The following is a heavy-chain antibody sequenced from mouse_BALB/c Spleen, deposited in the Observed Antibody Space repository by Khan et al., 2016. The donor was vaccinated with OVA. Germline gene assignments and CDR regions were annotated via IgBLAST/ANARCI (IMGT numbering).Heavy chain of an antibody. V-gene: IGHV5-6-4*01. J-gene: IGHJ1*01. Sequence: EVELVESGGDLVKPGGSLKLSCAASGFTFSSYTMSWVRQTPEKRLEWVATISSGGSYTYYPDSVKGRFTISRDNAKNTLYLQMSSLKSEDTAVYYCRREGNYAHWYFDVWGAGTTVTVSS. CDR1: GFTFSSYT. CDR3: RREGNYAHWYFDV. CDR2: ISSGGSYT. D-gene: IGHD2-1*01.